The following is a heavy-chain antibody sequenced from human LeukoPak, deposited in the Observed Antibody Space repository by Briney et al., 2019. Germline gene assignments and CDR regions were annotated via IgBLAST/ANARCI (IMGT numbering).Heavy chain of an antibody. CDR1: GGSISSYY. Sequence: SETLSLTCTVSGGSISSYYWSWIRQPPGKGLEWIGYIYYSGSTNYNPSLKSRVTISLDTSKNQFSLKLSSVTAADTAVYYCARAGRNYGDYSPWFDPWGQGTLVTVSS. CDR2: IYYSGST. CDR3: ARAGRNYGDYSPWFDP. V-gene: IGHV4-59*12. D-gene: IGHD4-17*01. J-gene: IGHJ5*02.